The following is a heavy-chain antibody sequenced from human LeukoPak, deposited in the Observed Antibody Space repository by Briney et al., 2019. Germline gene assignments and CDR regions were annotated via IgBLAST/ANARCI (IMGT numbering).Heavy chain of an antibody. V-gene: IGHV3-23*01. J-gene: IGHJ6*03. Sequence: GGSLRLSCAASGFTFTKYWMTWVRQAPGKGLEWVSTVNDRGTGTYYADSVKGRFTISRDNSKNTLSLQMISLRAEDTALYYCAKGLKTAVGPYMGYHYYMDVWGKGTTVTVSS. D-gene: IGHD5-18*01. CDR3: AKGLKTAVGPYMGYHYYMDV. CDR1: GFTFTKYW. CDR2: VNDRGTGT.